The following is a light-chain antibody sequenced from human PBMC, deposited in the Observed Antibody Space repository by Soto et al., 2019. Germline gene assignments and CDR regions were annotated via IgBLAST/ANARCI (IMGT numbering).Light chain of an antibody. J-gene: IGKJ1*01. CDR1: QSIRYS. V-gene: IGKV1-39*01. Sequence: DIQLTQSPSSLSASVGDRVTITWRASQSIRYSLNWYQQRPGEAPKVLIYGASNLQSGVPGRFSGSGSGTDFALTISSLQPEDFATYYCHQTAGSLTWTFGQGTRVEAK. CDR3: HQTAGSLTWT. CDR2: GAS.